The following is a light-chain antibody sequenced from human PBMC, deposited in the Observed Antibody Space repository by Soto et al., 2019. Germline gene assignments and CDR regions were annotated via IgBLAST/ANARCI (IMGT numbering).Light chain of an antibody. CDR2: GAF. CDR3: QQVTTFPRT. CDR1: QGISTW. J-gene: IGKJ1*01. V-gene: IGKV1-12*01. Sequence: DIQMTQYPSSVAAAVGDRATITCRASQGISTWLAWYQHKPGTAPKLLIFGAFSLQRGVPSRFAGSGSGTDFTLTIKSLQPEDVATYYCQQVTTFPRTFGQGTKVEIK.